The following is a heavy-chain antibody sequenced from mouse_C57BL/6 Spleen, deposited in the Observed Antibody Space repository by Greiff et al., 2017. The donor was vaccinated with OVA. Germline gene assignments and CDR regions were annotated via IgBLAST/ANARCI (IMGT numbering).Heavy chain of an antibody. D-gene: IGHD1-1*01. CDR3: AHYGSSVGFAY. V-gene: IGHV1-52*01. Sequence: QVQLQQPGAELVRPGSSVKLSCKASGYTFTSYWMHWVKQRPIQGLEWIGNIDPSDSETHYNQKFKDKATLTVDKSSSTDYMQLSSLTSEDSAVYYCAHYGSSVGFAYWGQGTLVTVSA. J-gene: IGHJ3*01. CDR1: GYTFTSYW. CDR2: IDPSDSET.